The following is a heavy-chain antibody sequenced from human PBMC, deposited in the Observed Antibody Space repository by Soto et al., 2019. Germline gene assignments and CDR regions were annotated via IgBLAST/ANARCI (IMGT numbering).Heavy chain of an antibody. CDR2: IGAYNGNT. J-gene: IGHJ4*02. V-gene: IGHV1-18*01. CDR3: ARAWFGDFVYYFDY. CDR1: GYTFTNYA. Sequence: QVQLVLSGAEVKKPGASVKVSCKASGYTFTNYALSWVRQAPEQGLEWMGWIGAYNGNTNYAQKLQGRVTMTTDTSTSSASMELRSLRSDDTAVYFCARAWFGDFVYYFDYWGQGTLVTVSS. D-gene: IGHD3-10*01.